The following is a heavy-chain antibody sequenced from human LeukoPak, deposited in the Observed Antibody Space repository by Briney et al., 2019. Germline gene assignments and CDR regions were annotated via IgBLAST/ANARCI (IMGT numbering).Heavy chain of an antibody. CDR1: GFTFSSYA. D-gene: IGHD3-9*01. CDR2: ISGSGGST. J-gene: IGHJ6*04. Sequence: GGSLRLSCAASGFTFSSYAMSWVRQAPGKGLEWVSAISGSGGSTYYADSVKGRFTISRDNSKNTLYLQMNSLRAEDTAVYYCVKVLDQLRYFDWLLSVHYGMDVWGKGTTVTVSS. CDR3: VKVLDQLRYFDWLLSVHYGMDV. V-gene: IGHV3-23*01.